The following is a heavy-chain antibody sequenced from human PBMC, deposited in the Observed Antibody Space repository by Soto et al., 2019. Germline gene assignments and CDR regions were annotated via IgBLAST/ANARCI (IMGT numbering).Heavy chain of an antibody. Sequence: GGSLRLSCAASGFTCSSYWMHWVRQAPGKGLVWVSRINSDGSSTSYADSVKGRFTISRDNAKNTLYLQMNSLRAEDTAVYYCARASEGTPDGMDVWGQGTTVTVSS. J-gene: IGHJ6*02. V-gene: IGHV3-74*01. CDR3: ARASEGTPDGMDV. D-gene: IGHD2-15*01. CDR2: INSDGSST. CDR1: GFTCSSYW.